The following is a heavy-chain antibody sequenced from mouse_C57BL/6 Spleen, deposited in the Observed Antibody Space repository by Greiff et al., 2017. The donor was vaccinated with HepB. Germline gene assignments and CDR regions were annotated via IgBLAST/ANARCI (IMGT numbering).Heavy chain of an antibody. CDR1: GYAFSSSW. CDR3: ARDTYYGSRLRFAY. CDR2: IYPGDGDT. V-gene: IGHV1-82*01. Sequence: VQLQQSGPELVKPGASVKISCKASGYAFSSSWMNWVKQRPGKGLEWIGRIYPGDGDTNYNGKFKGKATLTADKSSSTAYMQLSSLTSEDSAVYFCARDTYYGSRLRFAYWGQGTLVTVSA. J-gene: IGHJ3*01. D-gene: IGHD1-1*01.